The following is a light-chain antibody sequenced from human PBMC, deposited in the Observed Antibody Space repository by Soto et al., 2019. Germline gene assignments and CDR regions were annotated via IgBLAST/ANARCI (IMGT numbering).Light chain of an antibody. CDR1: QSISMY. CDR3: QQSYIAPLT. Sequence: DIQMTQSPSSLSASGGDRVTITCRASQSISMYLNWYQQKPGKAPSLLIYAASSLQSGAPSRFSGSGPGTDFTLTINSLQPEDFATYYCQQSYIAPLTFGGGTKVDI. V-gene: IGKV1-39*01. CDR2: AAS. J-gene: IGKJ4*01.